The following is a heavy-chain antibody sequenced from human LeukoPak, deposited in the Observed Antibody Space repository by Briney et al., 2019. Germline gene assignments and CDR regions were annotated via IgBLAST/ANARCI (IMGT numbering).Heavy chain of an antibody. CDR2: IYTGGST. CDR1: GFTVSNSY. J-gene: IGHJ3*02. CDR3: VKAQLQGAFDI. Sequence: GGSLRLSCAASGFTVSNSYISWVRQAPGKGLEFASIIYTGGSTHYVDSVKGRFSISRDNSKNTLYLQMNSLGVEDTAVYYCVKAQLQGAFDIWGQGTMVTVSS. V-gene: IGHV3-53*01. D-gene: IGHD5-24*01.